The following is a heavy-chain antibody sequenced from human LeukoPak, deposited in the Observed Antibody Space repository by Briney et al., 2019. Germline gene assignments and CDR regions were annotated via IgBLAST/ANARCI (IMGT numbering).Heavy chain of an antibody. V-gene: IGHV3-33*06. Sequence: GRSLRLSCAASGFTFSSYCMHWFRQAPGKGLEGLAGRWYDGSNKYYADSVKGRFTISIDNSKNMLYLQMNSMRAEDTAVYVCAKDTDYGGNSGYAFDIWGQGTMVTVSS. CDR3: AKDTDYGGNSGYAFDI. CDR1: GFTFSSYC. D-gene: IGHD4-23*01. J-gene: IGHJ3*02. CDR2: RWYDGSNK.